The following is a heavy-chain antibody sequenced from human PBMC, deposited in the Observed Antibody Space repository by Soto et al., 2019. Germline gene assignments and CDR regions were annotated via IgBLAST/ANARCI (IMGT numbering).Heavy chain of an antibody. CDR1: GSAISRTGFH. V-gene: IGHV4-39*01. CDR3: ARRGSRHTFDY. D-gene: IGHD3-10*01. CDR2: IHEAVTT. J-gene: IGHJ4*02. Sequence: QLQLQESGPGLVKPSETLSLTCAVTGSAISRTGFHWGWIRQPPGQVLERIGSIHEAVTTSYNPSLKRRVTISADTSKSHFSLRLSSVPAADTAVYYCARRGSRHTFDYWGQGTLVTVSS.